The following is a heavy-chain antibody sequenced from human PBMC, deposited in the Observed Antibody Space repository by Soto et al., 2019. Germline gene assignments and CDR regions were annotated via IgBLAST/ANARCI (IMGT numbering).Heavy chain of an antibody. CDR2: ISGSSSTI. D-gene: IGHD6-19*01. CDR1: GFTFRTYN. V-gene: IGHV3-48*02. Sequence: EVQLVESGGDLVQPGGSLRLSCAASGFTFRTYNMNWVRQAPGKGLEWVSYISGSSSTIYCADSVKGRFTISRDNAKNALYLQMNSLRDGDTAVYYCARDTSGWPSWFDPWGQGTLVTVFS. J-gene: IGHJ5*02. CDR3: ARDTSGWPSWFDP.